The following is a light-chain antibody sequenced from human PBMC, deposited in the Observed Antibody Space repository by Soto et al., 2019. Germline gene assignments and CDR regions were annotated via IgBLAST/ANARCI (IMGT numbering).Light chain of an antibody. CDR3: QKYHIYSEE. CDR1: QTIDSW. Sequence: DIQMTHSPSTLSASVLYRVTITFRASQTIDSWLAWYQQRPGKPPNLLIYKASTLASGVPSRFSGSGSGTGFTLTINSLQPDDFATYYCQKYHIYSEEFGQGTKVDIK. CDR2: KAS. J-gene: IGKJ1*01. V-gene: IGKV1-5*03.